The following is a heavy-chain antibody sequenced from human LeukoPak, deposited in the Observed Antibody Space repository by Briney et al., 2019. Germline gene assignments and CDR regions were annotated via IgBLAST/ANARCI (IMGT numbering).Heavy chain of an antibody. J-gene: IGHJ5*02. CDR1: GGTFSSYA. CDR2: IIPIFGTA. CDR3: ARSPGYDILTGVGWFDP. D-gene: IGHD3-9*01. V-gene: IGHV1-69*05. Sequence: SVKVSCKASGGTFSSYAISWVRQAPGQGLEWMGGIIPIFGTANYAQKFQGRVTITTDESTSTAYMELSSLRSEDTAVYYCARSPGYDILTGVGWFDPWGQGTLVTVSS.